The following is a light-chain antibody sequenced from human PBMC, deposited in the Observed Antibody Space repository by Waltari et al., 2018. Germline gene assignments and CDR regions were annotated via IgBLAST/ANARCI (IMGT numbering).Light chain of an antibody. Sequence: QSALTQPASVSGSPGQSITISCTGTSSDVGGYNHVSWYQQHPAKAPNLMIYDVSSRPSGVSNRFFGSKSGNTASLTISGLQAEDEAVYFCSSYSTSLTPYVFGPGTKVTVL. V-gene: IGLV2-14*03. CDR2: DVS. CDR3: SSYSTSLTPYV. J-gene: IGLJ1*01. CDR1: SSDVGGYNH.